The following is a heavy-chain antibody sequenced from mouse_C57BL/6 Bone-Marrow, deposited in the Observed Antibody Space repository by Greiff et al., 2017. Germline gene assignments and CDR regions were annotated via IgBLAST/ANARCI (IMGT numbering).Heavy chain of an antibody. CDR1: GYTFTDHT. Sequence: VHLVESEAELVKPGASVKISCKASGYTFTDHTIHWMKQRPEQGLEWIGYIYPRDGSTKYNEKFKGKATLTADKSTSTAYMQLNSLTSEDSEVYVWARCGYYGYAMDYWGQGTSVTVSS. V-gene: IGHV1-78*01. D-gene: IGHD1-1*01. CDR2: IYPRDGST. CDR3: ARCGYYGYAMDY. J-gene: IGHJ4*01.